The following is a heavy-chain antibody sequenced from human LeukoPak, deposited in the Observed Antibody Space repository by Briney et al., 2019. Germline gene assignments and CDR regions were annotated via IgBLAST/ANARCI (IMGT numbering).Heavy chain of an antibody. D-gene: IGHD6-13*01. V-gene: IGHV1-69*06. CDR1: GGTFSSYA. CDR2: IIPIFGTA. Sequence: ASVKVSCKASGGTFSSYAISWVRQAPGQGLEWMGGIIPIFGTANYAQKFQGRVTITANKSTSTAYMELSSLRSEDTAVYYCARDEQQHYEDYAFDIWGQGTMVTVSS. CDR3: ARDEQQHYEDYAFDI. J-gene: IGHJ3*02.